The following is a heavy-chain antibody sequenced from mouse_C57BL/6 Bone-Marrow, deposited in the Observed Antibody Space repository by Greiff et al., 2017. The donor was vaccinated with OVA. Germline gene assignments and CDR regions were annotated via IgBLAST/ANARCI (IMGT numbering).Heavy chain of an antibody. CDR1: GFTFSDYG. V-gene: IGHV5-17*01. Sequence: EVQLVESGGGLVKPGGSLKLSCAASGFTFSDYGMHWVRQAPEKGLEWVAYISSGSSTIYYADTVKGRFTLSRDNAKNTLFLQMNSLRSEDTAMYYCGKDYYGSSRAGFAYWGQGTLVTVSA. J-gene: IGHJ3*01. CDR2: ISSGSSTI. D-gene: IGHD1-1*01. CDR3: GKDYYGSSRAGFAY.